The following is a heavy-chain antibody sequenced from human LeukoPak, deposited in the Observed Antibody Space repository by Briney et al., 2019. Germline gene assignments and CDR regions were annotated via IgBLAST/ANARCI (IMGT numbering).Heavy chain of an antibody. V-gene: IGHV4-59*01. CDR3: ASYSNSWYYSDY. D-gene: IGHD6-13*01. Sequence: SETLSLTCTVSGGSITSYYWSWIRQPPGKGLEWIGYMYYSGNSYYNPSLKSRVTISVDTSKNQFSLKLSSMTAADTAVYYCASYSNSWYYSDYWGQGTLVTVSS. CDR2: MYYSGNS. J-gene: IGHJ4*02. CDR1: GGSITSYY.